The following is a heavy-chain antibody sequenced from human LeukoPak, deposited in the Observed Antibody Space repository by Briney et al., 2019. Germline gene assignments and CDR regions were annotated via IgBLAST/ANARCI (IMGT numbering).Heavy chain of an antibody. Sequence: GGSLRLSRAASGFTVSSNYMSWVRQAPGKGLEWVSVIYSGGSTYYADSVKGRFTISRDNAKNSLYLQMNSLRVEDTALYFCATYSGVHHKTFDDWGQGTLVTVSS. CDR2: IYSGGST. V-gene: IGHV3-66*01. D-gene: IGHD1-26*01. CDR1: GFTVSSNY. J-gene: IGHJ4*02. CDR3: ATYSGVHHKTFDD.